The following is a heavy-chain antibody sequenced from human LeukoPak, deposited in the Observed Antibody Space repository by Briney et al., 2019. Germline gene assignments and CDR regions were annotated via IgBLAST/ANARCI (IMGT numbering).Heavy chain of an antibody. CDR3: ARQRDDSFDL. CDR2: IWYDGNNK. Sequence: TGGPLRLSCEVSGFTFSYYDMHWVRQAPGKGLEWAAVIWYDGNNKYYADSVKGRSTISRDNSKNTLYLQINSLRVDDTAVYYCARQRDDSFDLWGQGTMVTVSS. V-gene: IGHV3-33*01. J-gene: IGHJ3*01. CDR1: GFTFSYYD.